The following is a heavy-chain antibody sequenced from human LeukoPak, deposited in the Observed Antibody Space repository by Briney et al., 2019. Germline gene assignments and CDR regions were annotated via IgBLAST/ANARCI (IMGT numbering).Heavy chain of an antibody. D-gene: IGHD2-2*01. CDR2: IYPGDSDT. J-gene: IGHJ4*02. Sequence: GESLKISCKGSGYTFTSYWIGWVRQMPGKGLEWMGIIYPGDSDTRYSPSFQGQVTISADKSISTAYLQWSSLKASDTAMYYCARRVGGSSPRGYFDSWGQGTLVTVSS. V-gene: IGHV5-51*01. CDR3: ARRVGGSSPRGYFDS. CDR1: GYTFTSYW.